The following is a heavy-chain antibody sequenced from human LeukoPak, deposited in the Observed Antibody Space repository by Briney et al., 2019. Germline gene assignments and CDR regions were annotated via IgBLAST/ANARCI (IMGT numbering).Heavy chain of an antibody. Sequence: SENLSLTCTVSGGSVSSPDYYWSWIRQPPGEGLEWIGYISYSGSTNYNPSLKSRVTISVDTSKSQFSLKLSSVTAADTAVYYCATTPNPNYFDYWGQGALVTVSS. CDR2: ISYSGST. CDR3: ATTPNPNYFDY. J-gene: IGHJ4*02. V-gene: IGHV4-61*08. CDR1: GGSVSSPDYY.